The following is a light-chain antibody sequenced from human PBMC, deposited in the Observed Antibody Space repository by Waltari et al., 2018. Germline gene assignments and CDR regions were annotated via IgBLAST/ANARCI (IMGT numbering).Light chain of an antibody. CDR1: NSDIGAHNY. V-gene: IGLV2-14*03. J-gene: IGLJ2*01. Sequence: QSALTQPASVSGSPGQSITIPCIGTNSDIGAHNYVSWYKQYPGTAPNLMILAVSKRPSGVLNPFSASKSGNTASLTISGLQAEDDAYSYCSSYTTINTFMLFGGGTKLTVL. CDR2: AVS. CDR3: SSYTTINTFML.